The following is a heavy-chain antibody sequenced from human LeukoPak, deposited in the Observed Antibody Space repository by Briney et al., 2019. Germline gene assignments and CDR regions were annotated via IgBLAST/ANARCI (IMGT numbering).Heavy chain of an antibody. V-gene: IGHV3-33*01. D-gene: IGHD3-10*01. CDR3: AREQYGSDDALDI. Sequence: GGSLRLSCAASGFTFGPYAMHWVRQAPGKGLEWLAVIWYDGSNQYYVDSVKGRFTISRDNSKNTVHLQMNSLRVEDTAVYYCAREQYGSDDALDIWGQGTMVTVSS. J-gene: IGHJ3*02. CDR1: GFTFGPYA. CDR2: IWYDGSNQ.